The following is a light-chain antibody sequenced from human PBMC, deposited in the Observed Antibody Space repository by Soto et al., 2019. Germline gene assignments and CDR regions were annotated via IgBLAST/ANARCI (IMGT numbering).Light chain of an antibody. V-gene: IGKV3-11*01. CDR2: DAS. CDR1: QSVSSY. CDR3: QQYNNWPPLIT. Sequence: EIVLTQSPATLSLSPWEGATLSCRASQSVSSYLAWYQQKPGQAPRLLIYDASNRATGIPARFSGSGSGTDFTLTISSLQSEDFAVYYCQQYNNWPPLITFGQGTRLEIK. J-gene: IGKJ5*01.